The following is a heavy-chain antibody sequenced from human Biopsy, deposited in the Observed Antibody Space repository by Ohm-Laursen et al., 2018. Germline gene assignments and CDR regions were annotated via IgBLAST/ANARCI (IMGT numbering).Heavy chain of an antibody. J-gene: IGHJ3*02. Sequence: GTLSLTCTVSGGSISSYYWNWIRQPPGKGLEWIGDVYYSGSTNRNPPLKSRVTILVDTSKNQYSLKLNSVTAADTAVYYCGRREVVITHDAFDTWGQGTMVTVSS. D-gene: IGHD3-22*01. CDR1: GGSISSYY. V-gene: IGHV4-59*08. CDR3: GRREVVITHDAFDT. CDR2: VYYSGST.